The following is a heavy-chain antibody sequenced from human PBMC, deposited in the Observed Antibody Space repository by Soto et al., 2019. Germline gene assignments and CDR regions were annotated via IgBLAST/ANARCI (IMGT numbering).Heavy chain of an antibody. D-gene: IGHD1-26*01. V-gene: IGHV5-51*01. Sequence: PGESLKISCKGSGYSFTNYWIGWVRQLPGKGLEWMGSIYPGDSATKYSPSFEGQVSISVDKSINTAYLQWRSLKASDTALYFCARRNIGSYPFHFESWGQGTLVTVSS. CDR2: IYPGDSAT. CDR3: ARRNIGSYPFHFES. J-gene: IGHJ4*02. CDR1: GYSFTNYW.